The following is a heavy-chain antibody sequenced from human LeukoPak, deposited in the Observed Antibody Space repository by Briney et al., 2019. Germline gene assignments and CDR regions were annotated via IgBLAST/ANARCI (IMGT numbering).Heavy chain of an antibody. J-gene: IGHJ4*02. CDR3: AYSSPSRSFDY. D-gene: IGHD6-13*01. CDR1: GFTFSDYY. V-gene: IGHV3-11*04. Sequence: GGSLRLSCAASGFTFSDYYMSWIRQAPGKGLEWVSYISSSGSTIYYADSVKGRFTISRDNSKNTLYLQMNSLRAEDTAVYYCAYSSPSRSFDYWGQGTLVTVSS. CDR2: ISSSGSTI.